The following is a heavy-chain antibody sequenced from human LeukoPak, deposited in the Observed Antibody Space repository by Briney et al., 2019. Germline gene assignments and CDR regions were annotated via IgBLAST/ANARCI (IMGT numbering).Heavy chain of an antibody. J-gene: IGHJ4*02. CDR1: GGTFSSYA. Sequence: ASVKVSCKASGGTFSSYAISWVRQAPGQGLEWMGWISAYNGNTNYAQKLQGRVTMTTDTSTSTAYMELRSLRSDDTAVYYCARDAYYYDSSGYYYAYYFDYWGQGTLVTVSS. V-gene: IGHV1-18*01. D-gene: IGHD3-22*01. CDR3: ARDAYYYDSSGYYYAYYFDY. CDR2: ISAYNGNT.